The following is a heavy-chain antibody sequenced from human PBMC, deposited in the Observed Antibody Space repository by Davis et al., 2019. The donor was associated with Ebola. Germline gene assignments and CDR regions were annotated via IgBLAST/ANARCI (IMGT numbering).Heavy chain of an antibody. Sequence: ASVKVSCKASGYTFTRHDINWVRQATGQGLEWMGWMNPNSGDTGYAQKFQGRVTITRNTSISTTYMELSSLRSDDTAVYYCARVRTSLGAPDYWGQGTLVTVSS. CDR2: MNPNSGDT. CDR3: ARVRTSLGAPDY. D-gene: IGHD3-16*01. CDR1: GYTFTRHD. V-gene: IGHV1-8*03. J-gene: IGHJ4*02.